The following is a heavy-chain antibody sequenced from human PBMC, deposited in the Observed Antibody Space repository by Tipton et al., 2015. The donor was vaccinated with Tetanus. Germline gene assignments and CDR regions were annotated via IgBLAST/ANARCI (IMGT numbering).Heavy chain of an antibody. V-gene: IGHV1-69*06. CDR2: VIPVFGAG. CDR3: ASWSQVENFDI. J-gene: IGHJ3*02. Sequence: QSGAEVKKPGSSVKVSCKASGDTFSTFGVSWVRQAPGQGLEWMGGVIPVFGAGNYAQQFQGRLTLTADKSTNTVYMELSSLRAEDTAVYYCASWSQVENFDIWGQGTMVTVSS. CDR1: GDTFSTFG. D-gene: IGHD3-3*01.